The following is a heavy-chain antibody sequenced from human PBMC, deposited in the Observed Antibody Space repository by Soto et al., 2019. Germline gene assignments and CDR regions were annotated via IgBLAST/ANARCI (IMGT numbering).Heavy chain of an antibody. J-gene: IGHJ4*02. Sequence: SETLSLTCTVSGGSISSSSYYWGWIRQPPGKGLEWIGSIYYSGSTYYNPSLKSRVTISVDTSKNQFSLKLSSVTAADTAVYYCASSYYYDSSGYYYFDYWGQGTLVTDS. CDR2: IYYSGST. D-gene: IGHD3-22*01. CDR3: ASSYYYDSSGYYYFDY. V-gene: IGHV4-39*01. CDR1: GGSISSSSYY.